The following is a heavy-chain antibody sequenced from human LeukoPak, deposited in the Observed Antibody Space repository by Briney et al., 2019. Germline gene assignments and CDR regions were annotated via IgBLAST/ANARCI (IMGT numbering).Heavy chain of an antibody. J-gene: IGHJ4*02. CDR3: ARRRIAAAGNFDY. V-gene: IGHV4-59*08. CDR2: IYYSGST. D-gene: IGHD6-13*01. Sequence: SETLSLTCTVSGGSISSYYWSWIRQPPGKGPEWIGYIYYSGSTNYNPSLKSRVTISVDTSKNQFSLKLSSVTAADTAVYYCARRRIAAAGNFDYWGQGTLVTVSS. CDR1: GGSISSYY.